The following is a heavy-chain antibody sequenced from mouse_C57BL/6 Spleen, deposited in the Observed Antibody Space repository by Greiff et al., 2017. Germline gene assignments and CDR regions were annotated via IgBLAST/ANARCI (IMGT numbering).Heavy chain of an antibody. CDR3: ARGRDYSSSPDY. J-gene: IGHJ2*01. V-gene: IGHV1-39*01. CDR2: ITPNYGTT. CDR1: GYSFTDYN. Sequence: EVKLLEPGPELVKPGASVKISCKASGYSFTDYNMHWVKQSNGQSLEWIGVITPNYGTTSYNQKFKGKATLTVDQSSSTAYMPLHSLTSESSDVYYCARGRDYSSSPDYWGQSTTLTDSS. D-gene: IGHD1-1*01.